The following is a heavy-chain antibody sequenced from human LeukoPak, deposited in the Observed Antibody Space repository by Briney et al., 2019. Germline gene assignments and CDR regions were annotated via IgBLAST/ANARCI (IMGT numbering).Heavy chain of an antibody. J-gene: IGHJ4*02. V-gene: IGHV3-23*01. CDR2: IGGSGDTT. CDR3: AKPSSGYHGGFDY. CDR1: GFTFSSYA. D-gene: IGHD6-19*01. Sequence: GGSLRLSCVASGFTFSSYAMSWVRQAPGKGPEWVAAIGGSGDTTYYADSVRGRFTISRDNSKNTLFLQMNSLRVEDTAVYSCAKPSSGYHGGFDYWGQGTLVTVSS.